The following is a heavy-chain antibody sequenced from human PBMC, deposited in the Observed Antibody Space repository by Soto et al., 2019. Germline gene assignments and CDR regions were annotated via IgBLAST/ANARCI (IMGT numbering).Heavy chain of an antibody. V-gene: IGHV2-5*02. Sequence: QITLKESGPTLVKPTQTLTLTCTFSGFSLSTSGVGVGWIRQPPGKALGWLALIYWDDDKRYSPSLKSRLTITKDTSKNQVVLTMTNMDPVDTATYYCAHRRGSESPAFASMGPCQHWGQGTLVTVSS. CDR2: IYWDDDK. CDR1: GFSLSTSGVG. CDR3: AHRRGSESPAFASMGPCQH. J-gene: IGHJ1*01. D-gene: IGHD2-2*01.